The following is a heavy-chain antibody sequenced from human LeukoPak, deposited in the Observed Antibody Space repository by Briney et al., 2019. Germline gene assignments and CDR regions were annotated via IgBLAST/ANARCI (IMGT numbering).Heavy chain of an antibody. CDR1: GCSMSTYH. J-gene: IGHJ4*02. Sequence: AETLTLPCTDSGCSMSTYHWRWIRQAPGKGLEWLGYVYHSGTNNYNPSLKRRVSISAKPSKNHFSLGLRSVTAADTAAYFWARHGGTIANFDHWGQGMVVTVAS. CDR2: VYHSGTN. D-gene: IGHD1-26*01. CDR3: ARHGGTIANFDH. V-gene: IGHV4-59*08.